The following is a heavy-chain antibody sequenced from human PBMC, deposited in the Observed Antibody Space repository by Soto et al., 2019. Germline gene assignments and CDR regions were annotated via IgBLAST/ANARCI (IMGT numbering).Heavy chain of an antibody. V-gene: IGHV1-18*01. D-gene: IGHD3-22*01. J-gene: IGHJ3*02. Sequence: ASVKVSCKASGYTFTSYGISWVRQAPGQGLEWMGWISAYNGNTNYAQKLQGRATMTTDTSTSTAYMELRSLRSDDTAVYYCARDLYYYDSSGYYPGAFDIWGQGTMVTVSS. CDR2: ISAYNGNT. CDR1: GYTFTSYG. CDR3: ARDLYYYDSSGYYPGAFDI.